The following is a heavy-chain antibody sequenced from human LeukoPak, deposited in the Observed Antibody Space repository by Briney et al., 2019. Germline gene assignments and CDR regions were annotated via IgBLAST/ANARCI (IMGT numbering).Heavy chain of an antibody. D-gene: IGHD3-10*01. Sequence: GGSLRLSCAASGFTFSDYYMSWIRQAPGKGLEWVSYISSSSSYTNYADSVKGRFTISRDNAKNSLYLQMSSLRAEDTAVYYCARDNGGPYGSGSYQYYGMDVWGKGTTVTVSS. CDR3: ARDNGGPYGSGSYQYYGMDV. V-gene: IGHV3-11*06. CDR1: GFTFSDYY. CDR2: ISSSSSYT. J-gene: IGHJ6*04.